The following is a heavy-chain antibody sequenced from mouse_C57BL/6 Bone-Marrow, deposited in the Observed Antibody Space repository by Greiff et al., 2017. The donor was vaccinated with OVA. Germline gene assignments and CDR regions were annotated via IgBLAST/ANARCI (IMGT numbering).Heavy chain of an antibody. D-gene: IGHD2-12*01. Sequence: EVMLVESGPELVKPGASVKMSCKASGYTFTDYNMHWVKQSHGKSLEWIGYINPNNGGTSYNQKFKGKATLTVNKSSSTAYMELRSLTSEDSAVYYCAREDYSYWYFDVWGTGTTVTVSA. V-gene: IGHV1-22*01. CDR2: INPNNGGT. J-gene: IGHJ1*03. CDR3: AREDYSYWYFDV. CDR1: GYTFTDYN.